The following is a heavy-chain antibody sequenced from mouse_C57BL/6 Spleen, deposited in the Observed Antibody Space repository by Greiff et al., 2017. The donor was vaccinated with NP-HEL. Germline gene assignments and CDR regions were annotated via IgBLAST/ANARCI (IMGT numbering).Heavy chain of an antibody. J-gene: IGHJ2*01. CDR1: GYTFTSYW. V-gene: IGHV1-59*01. D-gene: IGHD2-3*01. CDR3: AILSRYYFDY. Sequence: QVQLKQPGAELVRPGTSVKLSCKASGYTFTSYWMHWVKQRPGQGLEWIGVIDPSDSYTNYNQKFKGKATLTVDTSSSTAYMQLSSLTSEDSAVYYCAILSRYYFDYWGQGTTLTVSS. CDR2: IDPSDSYT.